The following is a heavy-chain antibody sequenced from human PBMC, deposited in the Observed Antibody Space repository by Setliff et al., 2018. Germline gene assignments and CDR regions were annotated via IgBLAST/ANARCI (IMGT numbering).Heavy chain of an antibody. CDR3: ARLPNYVWGSPVDY. CDR1: GASITNINYY. V-gene: IGHV4-39*01. J-gene: IGHJ4*02. CDR2: IFYSGRT. D-gene: IGHD3-16*01. Sequence: SETLSLTCTVSGASITNINYYWGLIRRPPGKGLEWIGSIFYSGRTFYNPSLKSRVTISVDTSKNQFSLTLSPVTAADTAVYYCARLPNYVWGSPVDYWGQGTLVTVSS.